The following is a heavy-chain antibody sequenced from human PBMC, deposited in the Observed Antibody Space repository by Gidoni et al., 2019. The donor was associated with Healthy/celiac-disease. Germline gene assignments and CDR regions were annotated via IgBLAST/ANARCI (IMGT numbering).Heavy chain of an antibody. CDR3: ARGYVVYYGWDIVVVPALA. CDR2: IYYSGST. J-gene: IGHJ5*02. Sequence: QLQLQESGPGLVKPSETLSLTCTVPGGSISSSSYYWGWIRQPPGKGLEWIGIIYYSGSTYYNPSLKSRVTISVDTSKNQFSLKLSSVTAADTAVYYCARGYVVYYGWDIVVVPALAWGQGTLVTVSS. CDR1: GGSISSSSYY. D-gene: IGHD2-2*01. V-gene: IGHV4-39*07.